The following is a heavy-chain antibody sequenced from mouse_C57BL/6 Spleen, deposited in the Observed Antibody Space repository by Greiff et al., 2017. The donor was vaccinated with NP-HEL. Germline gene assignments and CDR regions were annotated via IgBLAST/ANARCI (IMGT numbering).Heavy chain of an antibody. CDR2: INPGSGGT. J-gene: IGHJ4*01. V-gene: IGHV1-54*01. D-gene: IGHD3-1*01. CDR3: AREGARDYAMDY. CDR1: GYAFTNYL. Sequence: QVQLQQSGAELVRPGTSVKVSCKASGYAFTNYLIEWVKQRPGQGLEWIGVINPGSGGTKYNEKFKGKATLTADKSSSTAYMQLSSLTSEDSAVYFCAREGARDYAMDYWGQGTSVTVSS.